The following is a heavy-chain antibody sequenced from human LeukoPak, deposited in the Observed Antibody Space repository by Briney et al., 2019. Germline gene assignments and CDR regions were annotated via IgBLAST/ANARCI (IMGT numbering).Heavy chain of an antibody. CDR3: AKDFCSGGSCYFDY. CDR2: ISGSGGST. J-gene: IGHJ4*02. D-gene: IGHD2-15*01. Sequence: GGSLRLSCAASGFTFDDYGMSWVRQAPGKGLEWVSAISGSGGSTYYADSVKGRFTISRDNSKNTLYLQMNSLRAEDTAVYYCAKDFCSGGSCYFDYWGQGTLVTVSS. V-gene: IGHV3-23*01. CDR1: GFTFDDYG.